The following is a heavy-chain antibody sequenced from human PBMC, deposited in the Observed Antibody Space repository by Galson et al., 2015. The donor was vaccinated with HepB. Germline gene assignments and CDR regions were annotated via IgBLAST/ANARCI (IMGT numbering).Heavy chain of an antibody. CDR2: IYYSGST. CDR3: ARETGRDGEVNP. V-gene: IGHV4-59*01. J-gene: IGHJ4*02. Sequence: SETLSLTCTVSGGSISSYYWSWIRQPPGKGLEWIGYIYYSGSTNYNPSLKSRVTISVDTSKNQFSLKLSSVTAADTAVYYCARETGRDGEVNPWGQGTLVTVSS. CDR1: GGSISSYY. D-gene: IGHD5-24*01.